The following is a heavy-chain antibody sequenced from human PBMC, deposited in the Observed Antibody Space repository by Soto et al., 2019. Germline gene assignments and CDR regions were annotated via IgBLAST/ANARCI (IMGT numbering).Heavy chain of an antibody. V-gene: IGHV3-30-3*01. D-gene: IGHD1-26*01. CDR1: GFTFSSYA. CDR3: ARDLRSSKIYYYGMDV. CDR2: ISYDGSNK. Sequence: QVQLLESGGGVVQPGRSLRLSCAASGFTFSSYAMHWVRQAPGKGLEWVAVISYDGSNKYYADSVKGRFTISRDNSKNTLYLQMNSLRAEDTAVYYCARDLRSSKIYYYGMDVWGQGTTVTVSS. J-gene: IGHJ6*02.